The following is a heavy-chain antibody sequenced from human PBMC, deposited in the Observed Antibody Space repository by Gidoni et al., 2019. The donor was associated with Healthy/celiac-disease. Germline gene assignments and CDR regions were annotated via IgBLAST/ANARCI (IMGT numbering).Heavy chain of an antibody. CDR2: IYYSGST. J-gene: IGHJ6*02. CDR1: GGSVSSGSYY. Sequence: QVQLQESGPGLVKPSETLSLTCTVSGGSVSSGSYYWNWIRQPPGKGLEWIGYIYYSGSTNYNPSLKSRVTISVDTSKNQFSLKLSSVTAADTAVYYCARDPVCRVSSSCSYYYYGMDVWGQGTTVTVSS. V-gene: IGHV4-61*01. CDR3: ARDPVCRVSSSCSYYYYGMDV. D-gene: IGHD6-6*01.